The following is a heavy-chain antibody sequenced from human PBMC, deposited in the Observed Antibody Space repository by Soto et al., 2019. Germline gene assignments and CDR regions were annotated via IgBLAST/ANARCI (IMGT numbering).Heavy chain of an antibody. J-gene: IGHJ5*02. CDR2: IYATGTT. CDR3: VRDGTKTLRDWFDP. CDR1: GASISGFY. D-gene: IGHD1-1*01. V-gene: IGHV4-4*07. Sequence: PSETLSLTCTVSGASISGFYWSWIRKSAGKGLEWIGRIYATGTTDCNPSLKSRVMMSVDTSKKQFSLKLRSVTAADTAVDYCVRDGTKTLRDWFDPWGQGISVTVSS.